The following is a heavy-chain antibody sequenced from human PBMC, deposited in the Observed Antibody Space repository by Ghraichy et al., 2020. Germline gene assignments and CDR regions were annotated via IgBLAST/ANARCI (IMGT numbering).Heavy chain of an antibody. CDR1: GGSFSGYY. Sequence: SETLSLTCAVYGGSFSGYYWSWIRQPPGKGLEWIGEINHSGSTNYNPSLKSRVTISVDTSKNQFSLKLSSVTAADTAVYYCARGLRSSTSSWFDPWGQGTLVTVSS. J-gene: IGHJ5*02. V-gene: IGHV4-34*01. CDR2: INHSGST. CDR3: ARGLRSSTSSWFDP. D-gene: IGHD6-6*01.